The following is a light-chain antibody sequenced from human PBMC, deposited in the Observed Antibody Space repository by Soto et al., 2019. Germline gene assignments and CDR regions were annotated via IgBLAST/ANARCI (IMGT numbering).Light chain of an antibody. Sequence: DIQMTQSPSAMSASVGDRVTITCRASQDISDYLAWFQQKPGRVPKRLIYDASSLESGVPQRFSGSGSGTEFTLTISSLQTDDFSTYYCQQYHSYWTFGQGNKVDIK. J-gene: IGKJ1*01. CDR1: QDISDY. CDR3: QQYHSYWT. V-gene: IGKV1-17*03. CDR2: DAS.